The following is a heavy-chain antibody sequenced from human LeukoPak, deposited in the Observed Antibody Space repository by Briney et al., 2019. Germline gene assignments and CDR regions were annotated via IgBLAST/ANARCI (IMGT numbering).Heavy chain of an antibody. Sequence: SETLSLTCTVSGGSIINYYWSWLRQPPGKTLEWIGYIIYGGSTNYNPSLKSRLTISIDTSKTQVSLKLSSVTAADTAVYYCARVTEWNDFDYWGQGTLVTVSS. CDR2: IIYGGST. D-gene: IGHD1-1*01. CDR1: GGSIINYY. CDR3: ARVTEWNDFDY. V-gene: IGHV4-59*01. J-gene: IGHJ4*02.